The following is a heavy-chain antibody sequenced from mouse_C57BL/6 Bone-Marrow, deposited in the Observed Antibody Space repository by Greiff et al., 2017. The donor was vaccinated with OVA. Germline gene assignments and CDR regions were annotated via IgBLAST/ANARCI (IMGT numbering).Heavy chain of an antibody. J-gene: IGHJ3*01. CDR3: ARHSWFAY. CDR1: GFTFSSYT. CDR2: ISGGGGNT. V-gene: IGHV5-9*01. Sequence: DVHLVESGGGLVKPGGSLKLSCAASGFTFSSYTMSWVRQTPEKRLEWVATISGGGGNTYYPDSVKGRFTISRDNAKNTLYLQMSSLRSEDTALYYCARHSWFAYWGQGTLVTVSA.